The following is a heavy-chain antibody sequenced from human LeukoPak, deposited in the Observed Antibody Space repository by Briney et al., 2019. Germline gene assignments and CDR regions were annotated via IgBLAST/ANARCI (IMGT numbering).Heavy chain of an antibody. CDR2: IYYIGST. CDR3: ARDDAYFYDSSGHGFDF. V-gene: IGHV4-39*07. D-gene: IGHD3-22*01. CDR1: GDSISSSPYY. Sequence: PSQTLSLTCTVSGDSISSSPYYWGWVRQPPGKGLEWIGSIYYIGSTHYNPSLKRRVTISVDTSKNQFSLKLNSVTAADTALYFCARDDAYFYDSSGHGFDFWGQGTLVTVSS. J-gene: IGHJ4*02.